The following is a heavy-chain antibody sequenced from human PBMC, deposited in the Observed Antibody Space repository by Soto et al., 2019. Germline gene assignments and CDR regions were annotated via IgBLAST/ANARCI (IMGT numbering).Heavy chain of an antibody. CDR1: GCTFSDYG. V-gene: IGHV3-30*02. CDR3: AKGGRQWLVTSDFNY. Sequence: GVSLRLSCAASGCTFSDYGMRWIRQAPGKGLEWVAVFWYDGTIKYNADSVKGRFTISRDSSKNTVSLEMTSLRAEDTAVYYCAKGGRQWLVTSDFNYWGQGALVTVSS. CDR2: FWYDGTIK. J-gene: IGHJ4*02. D-gene: IGHD6-19*01.